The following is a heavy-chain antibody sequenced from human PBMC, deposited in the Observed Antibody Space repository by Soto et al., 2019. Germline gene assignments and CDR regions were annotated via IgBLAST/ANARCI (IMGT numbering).Heavy chain of an antibody. CDR3: ARDLSHYDILTGYSYYYYGMDV. CDR2: TYYRSKWYN. CDR1: GDSVSSNSAA. D-gene: IGHD3-9*01. Sequence: SQTLSLTCAISGDSVSSNSAAWNWIRQSPSSGLEWLGRTYYRSKWYNDYAVSVKSRITINPDTSKNQFSLQLNSVTPEGTVVYYCARDLSHYDILTGYSYYYYGMDVWGQGTTVTVSS. J-gene: IGHJ6*02. V-gene: IGHV6-1*01.